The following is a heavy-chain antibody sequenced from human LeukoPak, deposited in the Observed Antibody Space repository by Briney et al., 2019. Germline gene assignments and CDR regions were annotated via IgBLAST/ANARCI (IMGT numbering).Heavy chain of an antibody. D-gene: IGHD4-17*01. CDR1: GGSISSSTYC. CDR3: ARLRSPVTILYYFDY. CDR2: FYCSGST. V-gene: IGHV4-39*01. J-gene: IGHJ4*02. Sequence: SETLSLTCTVPGGSISSSTYCWGWIRQPPGKGLEWIGSFYCSGSTYYNPSLKSRVTISVDTSKNQFSLKLNSVTAADTAVYYCARLRSPVTILYYFDYWGQGTLVTVSS.